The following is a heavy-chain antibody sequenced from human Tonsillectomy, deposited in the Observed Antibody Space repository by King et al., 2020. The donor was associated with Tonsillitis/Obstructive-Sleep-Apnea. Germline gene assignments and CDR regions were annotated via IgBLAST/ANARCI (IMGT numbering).Heavy chain of an antibody. CDR3: ARRFPSGGHGIYYFDY. J-gene: IGHJ4*02. Sequence: QLVQSRAEVKKSGESLKISCKGSGYRFTTYWNGWVRQMPGKGLEWMGIIYPGDSHTRPSPSFQGQVTIPADKSIITAYLQWSSLKASDTAMYFCARRFPSGGHGIYYFDYWGQGTLVTVSS. D-gene: IGHD3-3*02. CDR2: IYPGDSHT. CDR1: GYRFTTYW. V-gene: IGHV5-51*01.